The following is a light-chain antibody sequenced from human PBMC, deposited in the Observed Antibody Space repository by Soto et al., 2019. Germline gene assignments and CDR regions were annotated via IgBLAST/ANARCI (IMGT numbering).Light chain of an antibody. V-gene: IGLV1-40*01. CDR1: SSKIGARYD. J-gene: IGLJ3*02. Sequence: QSVLTQPPSVSGAPGQTVTISCTGSSSKIGARYDVHWYRQLPGTAPKLLIYRDSNRPSGVPDRFSGSKSGTSASLAITGLQAEDEADYYCQSYDISLSGWVFGGGTKVTVL. CDR3: QSYDISLSGWV. CDR2: RDS.